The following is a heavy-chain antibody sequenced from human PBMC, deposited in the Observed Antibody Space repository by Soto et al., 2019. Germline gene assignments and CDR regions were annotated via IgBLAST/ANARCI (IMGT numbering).Heavy chain of an antibody. J-gene: IGHJ3*02. Sequence: EVQLVESGGGLIQPGGSLRLSCAVSGFNVSNNYMSWVRQAPGKGLEWVAVIYRGVATHYADSVKGRFTVSRDNSKNTVYLQMNGLRAEDTAVYYCARDRSDSSRADSFDIWGPGTMVTVSS. CDR2: IYRGVAT. V-gene: IGHV3-53*01. CDR1: GFNVSNNY. D-gene: IGHD6-25*01. CDR3: ARDRSDSSRADSFDI.